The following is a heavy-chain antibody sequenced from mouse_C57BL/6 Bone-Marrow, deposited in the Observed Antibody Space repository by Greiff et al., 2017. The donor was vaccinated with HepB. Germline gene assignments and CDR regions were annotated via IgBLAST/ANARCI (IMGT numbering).Heavy chain of an antibody. J-gene: IGHJ1*03. CDR2: INPNNGGT. CDR1: GYTFTDYN. D-gene: IGHD1-1*01. Sequence: VQLQQSGPELVKPGASVKMSCTASGYTFTDYNMHWVKQSHGKSLEWIGYINPNNGGTSYNQKFKGKATLTVNKSSSTAYVELRSLTSEDSAVYYCASLITAVVEWYFDVWGTGTTVTVSS. CDR3: ASLITAVVEWYFDV. V-gene: IGHV1-22*01.